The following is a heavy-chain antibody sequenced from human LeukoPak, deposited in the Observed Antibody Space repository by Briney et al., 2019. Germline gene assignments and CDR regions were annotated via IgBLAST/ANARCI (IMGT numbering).Heavy chain of an antibody. CDR1: GGSISSSNW. J-gene: IGHJ4*02. V-gene: IGHV4-4*02. Sequence: SETLSLTCAVSGGSISSSNWWSWVRPPPGKGLEWIGEIYHSGSTNYNPSLKSRVTISVDKSKNQFSLKLSSVTAADTAVYYCARLGAGPTYYDFWSGYPSFYFDYWGQGTLVTVSS. CDR2: IYHSGST. CDR3: ARLGAGPTYYDFWSGYPSFYFDY. D-gene: IGHD3-3*01.